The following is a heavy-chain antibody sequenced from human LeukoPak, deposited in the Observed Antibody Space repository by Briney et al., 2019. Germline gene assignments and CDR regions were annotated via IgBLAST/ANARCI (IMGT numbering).Heavy chain of an antibody. V-gene: IGHV4-59*08. CDR1: GGSISSYY. CDR3: ARRMYSGSLVY. J-gene: IGHJ4*02. CDR2: IYYSGTT. Sequence: SETLSLTCTVSGGSISSYYWSWIRQPPGKGLKWIGYIYYSGTTNYNPSLKSRVTISVDTSKNQFSLKLSSVTAADTAVYYCARRMYSGSLVYWGQGTLVTVSS. D-gene: IGHD6-6*01.